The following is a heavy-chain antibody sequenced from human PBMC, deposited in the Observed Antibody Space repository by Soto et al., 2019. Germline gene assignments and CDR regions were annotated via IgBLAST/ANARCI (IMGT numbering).Heavy chain of an antibody. CDR1: GGSMSSGGYY. V-gene: IGHV4-31*03. D-gene: IGHD6-6*01. J-gene: IGHJ4*02. Sequence: QVQLQEAGPGLVKPSQTLSLTCTVSGGSMSSGGYYWSWIRKHPGKGREWIGYIYCSGSTYYNPSLMSRVTISVDTSKIRFYLKLSSVTAADTAGYSCARGDSSKYDYSGQGTLVTVSS. CDR3: ARGDSSKYDY. CDR2: IYCSGST.